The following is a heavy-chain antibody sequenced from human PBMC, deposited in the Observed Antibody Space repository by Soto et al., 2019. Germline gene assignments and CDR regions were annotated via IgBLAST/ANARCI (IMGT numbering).Heavy chain of an antibody. CDR1: GFSLSTSGVG. Sequence: QITLKESGPTLVKPTQTLTLTRTFSGFSLSTSGVGVGWIRQPPGKALEWLAVIYWNDDKRYSPALKSRLTITKDTSKNQVVLTMTNMDPVDTATYYCAHSLGWLLASNWFDPWGQGTLVTVSS. CDR2: IYWNDDK. V-gene: IGHV2-5*01. CDR3: AHSLGWLLASNWFDP. D-gene: IGHD3-9*01. J-gene: IGHJ5*02.